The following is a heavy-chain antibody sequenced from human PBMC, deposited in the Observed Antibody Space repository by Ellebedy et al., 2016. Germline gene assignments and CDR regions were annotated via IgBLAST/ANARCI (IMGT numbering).Heavy chain of an antibody. CDR1: GGSISSGGYY. CDR3: ARVNLGIKDYYYMDV. J-gene: IGHJ6*03. Sequence: SETLSLXXTVSGGSISSGGYYWSWIRQHPGKGLEWIGYIYYSGSTYYNPSLKSRVTISVDTSKNQFSLKLSSVTAADTAVYYCARVNLGIKDYYYMDVWGKGTTVTVSS. D-gene: IGHD7-27*01. CDR2: IYYSGST. V-gene: IGHV4-31*03.